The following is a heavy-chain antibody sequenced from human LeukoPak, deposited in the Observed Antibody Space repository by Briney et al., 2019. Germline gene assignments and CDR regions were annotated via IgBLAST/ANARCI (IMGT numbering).Heavy chain of an antibody. CDR1: GFTVSSNY. D-gene: IGHD1-26*01. Sequence: TGGSLRLSCAASGFTVSSNYMSWVRQAPGKGLEWVSLISTGETTYYADSVKGRFTISRDSSKSTLYLQMNRLRAEDTAVYYCVVRDHSGIHRGDYWGQGALVTVSS. CDR3: VVRDHSGIHRGDY. J-gene: IGHJ4*02. CDR2: ISTGETT. V-gene: IGHV3-66*01.